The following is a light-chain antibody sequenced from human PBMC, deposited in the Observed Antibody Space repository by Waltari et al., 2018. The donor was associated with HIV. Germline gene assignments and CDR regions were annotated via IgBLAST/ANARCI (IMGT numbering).Light chain of an antibody. CDR2: DAF. V-gene: IGKV1-33*01. CDR3: QQYDRLPIT. CDR1: QDISNC. J-gene: IGKJ5*01. Sequence: DIQMTQSPSSLSASVGDRVTITCQASQDISNCVNWYQQKPGKAPKLLIYDAFTLQTGVPSRFRGRGSGTDFTFTITSLQPEDFAIYYCQQYDRLPITFGQGTRLEIK.